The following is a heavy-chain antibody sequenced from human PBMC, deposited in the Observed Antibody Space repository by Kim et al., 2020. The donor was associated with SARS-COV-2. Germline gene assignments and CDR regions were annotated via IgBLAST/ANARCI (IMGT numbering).Heavy chain of an antibody. CDR3: ARGPNSGYIPH. Sequence: ASVKVSCKASGYTFTDYFIHWVRQAPGQGLECMGWINGGDGGTRYSQKFQGRVTFTRDTSATTAYMELSSLRSEDTAVYYCARGPNSGYIPHWGRGTLVTVSS. D-gene: IGHD2-21*01. V-gene: IGHV1-3*01. J-gene: IGHJ4*02. CDR1: GYTFTDYF. CDR2: INGGDGGT.